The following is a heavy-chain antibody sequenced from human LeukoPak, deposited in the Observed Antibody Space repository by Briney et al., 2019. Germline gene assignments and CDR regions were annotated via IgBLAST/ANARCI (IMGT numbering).Heavy chain of an antibody. CDR1: GLTVSRNY. Sequence: GGSLRLSCEVSGLTVSRNYMSGVRQAPPKGLEWVSVIYSGGSTYYADSVKGRFTISRDNSKNTLYLQMNSLRAEDTAVYYCARGGGYSYGYVAYWGQGTLVTVSS. CDR3: ARGGGYSYGYVAY. CDR2: IYSGGST. V-gene: IGHV3-66*01. D-gene: IGHD5-18*01. J-gene: IGHJ4*02.